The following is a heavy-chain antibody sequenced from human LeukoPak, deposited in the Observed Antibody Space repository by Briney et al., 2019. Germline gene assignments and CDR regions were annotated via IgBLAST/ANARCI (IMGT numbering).Heavy chain of an antibody. Sequence: GSLRLSCAASGFPFSSYSMNWVRQAPGKGLEWVSSISSSSSYIYHADSVKGRFTISRDNSKNTLYLQMNSLRPEDTSVYYCARSPTSWYFDYWGQGTLVTVSS. V-gene: IGHV3-21*01. J-gene: IGHJ4*02. CDR2: ISSSSSYI. CDR3: ARSPTSWYFDY. CDR1: GFPFSSYS. D-gene: IGHD2-2*01.